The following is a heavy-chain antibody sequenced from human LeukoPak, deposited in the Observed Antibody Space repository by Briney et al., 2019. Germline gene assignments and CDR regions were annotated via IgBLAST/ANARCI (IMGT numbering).Heavy chain of an antibody. CDR2: INPNSGGT. V-gene: IGHV1-2*02. CDR3: ARGRGGYCSSTSCHSNWFDP. CDR1: GYTFTGYY. Sequence: ASVKVSCKASGYTFTGYYMHWVRQAPGQGLEWMGWINPNSGGTNYAQKFQGRVTMTRDTSISTAYMELSRLRSDDTAVCYCARGRGGYCSSTSCHSNWFDPWGQGTLVTVSS. J-gene: IGHJ5*02. D-gene: IGHD2-2*01.